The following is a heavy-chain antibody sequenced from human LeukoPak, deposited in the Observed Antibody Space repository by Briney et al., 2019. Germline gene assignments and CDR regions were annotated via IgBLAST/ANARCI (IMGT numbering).Heavy chain of an antibody. V-gene: IGHV1-69*04. CDR2: IIPILGIA. CDR3: AREIVGATGSYYYGMDV. J-gene: IGHJ6*02. CDR1: GGTFIIYA. D-gene: IGHD1-26*01. Sequence: SVTVSFKASGGTFIIYAISWVRRAPGQGLEWMGRIIPILGIANYAQKFQGRVTITADKSTSTAYMELSSLRSEDTAVYYCAREIVGATGSYYYGMDVWGQGTTVTVSS.